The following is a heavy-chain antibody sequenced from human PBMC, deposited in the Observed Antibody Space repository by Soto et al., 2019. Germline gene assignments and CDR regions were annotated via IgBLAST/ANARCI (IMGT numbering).Heavy chain of an antibody. D-gene: IGHD1-1*01. J-gene: IGHJ4*02. Sequence: SETLSLTCAVYGGSFSGYYWSWIRQPPGKGLEWIGEINHSGSTNYNPSLKSRVTISVDTSKSQFSLKLSSVTAADTAVYYCARDGIGGTTFRGYLDYWGQGTLVTVSS. CDR3: ARDGIGGTTFRGYLDY. V-gene: IGHV4-34*01. CDR1: GGSFSGYY. CDR2: INHSGST.